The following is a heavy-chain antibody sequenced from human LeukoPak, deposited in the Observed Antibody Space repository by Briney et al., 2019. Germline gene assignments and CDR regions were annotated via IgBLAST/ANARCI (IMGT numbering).Heavy chain of an antibody. CDR3: AKDQNYESSGYYGGFDY. Sequence: VGSLRLSCAASGVSFSSHVMHWVRQAPGKGLEWVSGISGSGGDTYYADSVKGRFTISRDNSKNTLNLQMNSLRVQDTALYYCAKDQNYESSGYYGGFDYWGQGTLVTVSS. J-gene: IGHJ4*02. CDR2: ISGSGGDT. D-gene: IGHD3-22*01. V-gene: IGHV3-23*01. CDR1: GVSFSSHV.